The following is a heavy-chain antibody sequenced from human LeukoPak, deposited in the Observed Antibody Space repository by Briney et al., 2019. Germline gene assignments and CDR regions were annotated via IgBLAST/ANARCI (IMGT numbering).Heavy chain of an antibody. CDR3: ARRISAAGDY. Sequence: SETLSLTCTVSGGSISSGSYYWGWIRQPPGKGLEWIGSIYYSGNTYYNPSLKSRVTISVDTSRNQFSLKLSSVTAADTAVYYCARRISAAGDYWGQGSLVTVSS. CDR1: GGSISSGSYY. D-gene: IGHD6-13*01. CDR2: IYYSGNT. J-gene: IGHJ4*02. V-gene: IGHV4-39*01.